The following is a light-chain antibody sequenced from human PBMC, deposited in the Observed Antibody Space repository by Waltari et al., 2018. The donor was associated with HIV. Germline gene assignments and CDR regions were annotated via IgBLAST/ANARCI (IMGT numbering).Light chain of an antibody. CDR3: QSFDRNNHVV. Sequence: NFMLTQPHSVSESPGKTVTISCTVSRGSIASHYVQWYQQRPGSAPIIVIFEDDQRPSGVPDRFSGSIDSSSNSASLTISGLKTEDEADYYCQSFDRNNHVVFGGGTKVTVL. V-gene: IGLV6-57*02. J-gene: IGLJ2*01. CDR2: EDD. CDR1: RGSIASHY.